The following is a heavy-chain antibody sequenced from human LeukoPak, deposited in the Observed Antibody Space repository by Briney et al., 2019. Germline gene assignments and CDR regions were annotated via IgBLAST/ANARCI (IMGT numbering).Heavy chain of an antibody. CDR1: GYTFTDYG. V-gene: IGHV1-18*04. CDR3: GMEGWQSSWYSDY. CDR2: ISAYNGNT. D-gene: IGHD3-3*01. Sequence: VASVKVSCKASGYTFTDYGITWVRQAPGQGLEWMGWISAYNGNTNYAQKLQGRVTMTTDTSTSTAYMELRSLRSDDTAVYYCGMEGWQSSWYSDYWGQGTLVTVSS. J-gene: IGHJ4*02.